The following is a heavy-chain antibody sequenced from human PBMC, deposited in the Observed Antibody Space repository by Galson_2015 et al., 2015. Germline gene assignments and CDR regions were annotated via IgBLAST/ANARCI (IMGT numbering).Heavy chain of an antibody. CDR1: GSSITTYY. Sequence: SETLSLTCTVSGSSITTYYWSWIRQPPGKQLEWIAYIHHSGTTNYSPALRSRVSISMDTSNNQFSLKLRSVAAADSAVYYCARFNDFWSGAHFDYWGQGNLVTVSS. CDR2: IHHSGTT. J-gene: IGHJ4*02. CDR3: ARFNDFWSGAHFDY. D-gene: IGHD3-3*01. V-gene: IGHV4-59*01.